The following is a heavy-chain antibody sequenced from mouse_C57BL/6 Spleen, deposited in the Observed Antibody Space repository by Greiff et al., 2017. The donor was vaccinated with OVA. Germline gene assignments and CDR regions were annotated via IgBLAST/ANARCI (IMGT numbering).Heavy chain of an antibody. CDR2: IYPGSGST. CDR3: ARRGVLRSYFDY. D-gene: IGHD1-1*01. V-gene: IGHV1-55*01. Sequence: VQLQQPGAELVKPGASVKMSCKASGYTFTSYWITWVKQRPGQGLEWIGDIYPGSGSTNYNEKLKSKATLTVDTSSSTAYMQLSSLTSEDSAVYYCARRGVLRSYFDYWGQGTTLTVSS. J-gene: IGHJ2*01. CDR1: GYTFTSYW.